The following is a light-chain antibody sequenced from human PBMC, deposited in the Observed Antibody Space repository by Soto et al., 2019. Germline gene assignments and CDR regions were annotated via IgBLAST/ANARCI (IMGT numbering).Light chain of an antibody. Sequence: QPVLTQSPSASASLGGSVKLTCTLSSGHSSYAIAWHQQKPEKGPRYLMKLNSDGSHSKGDGIPARFSGSSSGAERYLTISSLQSEDEADYYCQTWGTGIQVFGGGTKLTVL. CDR3: QTWGTGIQV. J-gene: IGLJ3*02. CDR1: SGHSSYA. CDR2: LNSDGSH. V-gene: IGLV4-69*02.